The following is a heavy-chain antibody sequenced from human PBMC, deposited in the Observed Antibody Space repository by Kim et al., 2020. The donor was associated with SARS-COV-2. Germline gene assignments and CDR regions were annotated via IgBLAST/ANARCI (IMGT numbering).Heavy chain of an antibody. D-gene: IGHD3-10*01. CDR2: ISYDGSNK. J-gene: IGHJ6*02. CDR3: AKLWFGELSSHYYYYGMDV. CDR1: GFTFSSYG. Sequence: GGSLRLSCAASGFTFSSYGMHWVRQAPGKGLEWVAVISYDGSNKYYADSVKGRFTISRDNSKNTLYLQMNSLRAEDTAVYYCAKLWFGELSSHYYYYGMDVWGQGTTVTVSS. V-gene: IGHV3-30*18.